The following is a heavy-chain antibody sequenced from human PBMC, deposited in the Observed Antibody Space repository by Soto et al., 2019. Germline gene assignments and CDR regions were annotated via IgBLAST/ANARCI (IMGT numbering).Heavy chain of an antibody. CDR1: GGSISSYY. Sequence: PSETLSLTCTVSGGSISSYYWSWIRQPPGKGLEWIGYIYYSGSTNYNPSLKSRVTISVDTSKNQFSLKLSSVTAADTAEYYCARDPGIAAAGHYYYYGMDVWGQGTTVTVSS. V-gene: IGHV4-59*01. CDR2: IYYSGST. J-gene: IGHJ6*02. D-gene: IGHD6-13*01. CDR3: ARDPGIAAAGHYYYYGMDV.